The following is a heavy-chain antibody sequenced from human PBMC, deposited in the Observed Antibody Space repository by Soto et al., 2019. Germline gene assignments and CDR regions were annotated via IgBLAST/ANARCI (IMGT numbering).Heavy chain of an antibody. CDR2: ISSSSSYT. CDR1: GFTFSIYS. J-gene: IGHJ4*02. CDR3: ARDHHRYSGYDYVDY. Sequence: GGSLRLSCAASGFTFSIYSMNWVRQAPGKGLEWVSYISSSSSYTNYADSVKGRFTISRDNAKNSLYLQMNSLRAEDTAVYYCARDHHRYSGYDYVDYWGQGTLVTVSS. D-gene: IGHD5-12*01. V-gene: IGHV3-21*05.